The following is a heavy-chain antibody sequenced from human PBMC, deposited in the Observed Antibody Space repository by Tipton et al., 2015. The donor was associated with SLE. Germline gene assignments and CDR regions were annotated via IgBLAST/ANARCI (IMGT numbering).Heavy chain of an antibody. CDR2: IYTSGST. J-gene: IGHJ4*02. Sequence: TLSLTCTVSGGSISSGSYYWSWIRQPAGKGLEWIGYIYTSGSTNYNPSLKSRVTISVDTSKNQFSLKLSSVTAADTAVYYCARGGVYWNYYFDYWGQGTLVTVSS. CDR1: GGSISSGSYY. CDR3: ARGGVYWNYYFDY. V-gene: IGHV4-61*09. D-gene: IGHD1-7*01.